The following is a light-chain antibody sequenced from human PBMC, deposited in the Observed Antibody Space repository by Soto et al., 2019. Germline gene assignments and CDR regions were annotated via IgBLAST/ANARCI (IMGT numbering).Light chain of an antibody. V-gene: IGKV1-8*01. CDR2: AAS. J-gene: IGKJ1*01. Sequence: AIRLTQSPASLSASVGDRVTITCRASQGISSYLAWYQQKPGKAPKLLIYAASTLQSGVPSRFSGSGSGTDFTLTISCLQSEDFATYYCQQYCSFPRTFGQGTKVDIK. CDR3: QQYCSFPRT. CDR1: QGISSY.